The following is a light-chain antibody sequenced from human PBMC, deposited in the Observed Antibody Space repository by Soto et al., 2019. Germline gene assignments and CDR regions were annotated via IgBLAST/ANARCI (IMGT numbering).Light chain of an antibody. CDR2: KAS. CDR3: QQYHRYPLT. Sequence: DIQMTQSPSTLSASVGDRVTITCRASQSISSWLAWYQQKPGKAPKLLIYKASSLESGVPSRFSGGGSGAEFTLTISSLQPDDFATYYCQQYHRYPLTFGGGTKVEFK. CDR1: QSISSW. V-gene: IGKV1-5*03. J-gene: IGKJ4*01.